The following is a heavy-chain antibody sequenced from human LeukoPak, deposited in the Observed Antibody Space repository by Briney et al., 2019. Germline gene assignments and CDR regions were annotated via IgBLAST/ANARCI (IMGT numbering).Heavy chain of an antibody. Sequence: GGSLRLSCAASGFTFDDYAIHWVRQAPGKGLEGVSGISWNSGRKAYADSVKGRFTISRDNSRNTLYLQMNSLRGEDTADYYCARAAAVSGEFRDNWFDPWGQGTLVTVSS. D-gene: IGHD2-15*01. CDR1: GFTFDDYA. CDR2: ISWNSGRK. J-gene: IGHJ5*02. CDR3: ARAAAVSGEFRDNWFDP. V-gene: IGHV3-9*01.